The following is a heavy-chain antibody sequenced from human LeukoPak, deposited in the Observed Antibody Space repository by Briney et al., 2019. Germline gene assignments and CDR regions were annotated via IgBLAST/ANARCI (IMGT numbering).Heavy chain of an antibody. CDR1: GFTFSGNW. CDR2: INPDGSQK. D-gene: IGHD5-24*01. CDR3: AKLLGTATTHDS. Sequence: PGGSLRLSCEASGFTFSGNWMSWVRQAPGKGLEWVASINPDGSQKLYVDSVKGRFTISRDNTKGSLYLQMNSLGAEDTAMYYCAKLLGTATTHDSWGKGTRVTVSS. V-gene: IGHV3-7*01. J-gene: IGHJ4*02.